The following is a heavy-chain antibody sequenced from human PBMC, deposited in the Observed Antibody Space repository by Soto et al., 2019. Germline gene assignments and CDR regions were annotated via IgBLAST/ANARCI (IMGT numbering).Heavy chain of an antibody. CDR2: IIPMFGTA. D-gene: IGHD2-8*01. Sequence: QVQLVQSGAEVKKPGSSVKVSCKASGGTFSRYAMSWVRQAPGQGLEWMGGIIPMFGTANYAQKFQGRVTISADESTITAYMELSNMTSEDTVVYYCAGDPAYGYCTKGVCSRGAHYGIYVWGPGTKVTVSS. J-gene: IGHJ6*02. CDR3: AGDPAYGYCTKGVCSRGAHYGIYV. V-gene: IGHV1-69*01. CDR1: GGTFSRYA.